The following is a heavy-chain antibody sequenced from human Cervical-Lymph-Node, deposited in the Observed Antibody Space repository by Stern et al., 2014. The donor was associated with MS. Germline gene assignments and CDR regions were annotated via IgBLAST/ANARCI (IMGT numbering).Heavy chain of an antibody. CDR2: ILSDGSKT. Sequence: QVQLVQSGGGVVQPGRSLRLSCVASGFTFTTYGMHWVRQAPGQGLEWVAGILSDGSKTYYADSVKGRFTISRDNSKNTLYLQMSSLRAEDTAVYYCAKDRKTYYYGSGSYYNSYYFDYWGQGTLVTVSS. D-gene: IGHD3-10*01. CDR1: GFTFTTYG. V-gene: IGHV3-30*18. J-gene: IGHJ4*02. CDR3: AKDRKTYYYGSGSYYNSYYFDY.